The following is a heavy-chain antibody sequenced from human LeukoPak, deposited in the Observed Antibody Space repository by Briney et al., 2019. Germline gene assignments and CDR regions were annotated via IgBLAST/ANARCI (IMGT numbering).Heavy chain of an antibody. Sequence: GASVKVSCKASGYTFTNYPMHWVRQAPGQRLEWMGWINAGNGNTKYSQKFQGRVTITRDTSASIAYMELSSLRSEDTAVYYCARDGIYGDCDIWGQGTMVTVSS. D-gene: IGHD4-17*01. J-gene: IGHJ3*02. CDR1: GYTFTNYP. CDR3: ARDGIYGDCDI. V-gene: IGHV1-3*01. CDR2: INAGNGNT.